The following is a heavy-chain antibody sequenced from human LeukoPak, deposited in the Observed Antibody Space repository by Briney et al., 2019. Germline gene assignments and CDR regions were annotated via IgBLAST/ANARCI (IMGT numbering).Heavy chain of an antibody. CDR2: VYSGGSS. Sequence: SETLSLTCTVSGGSISSSSYYWGWIRQPPGKGLEWIGSVYSGGSSYYNPSLKSRVTISVDTSKNQFSLKLSSVTAADTAVYYCARIAAASNWFDPWGQGTLVTVSS. J-gene: IGHJ5*02. CDR3: ARIAAASNWFDP. V-gene: IGHV4-39*01. CDR1: GGSISSSSYY. D-gene: IGHD6-13*01.